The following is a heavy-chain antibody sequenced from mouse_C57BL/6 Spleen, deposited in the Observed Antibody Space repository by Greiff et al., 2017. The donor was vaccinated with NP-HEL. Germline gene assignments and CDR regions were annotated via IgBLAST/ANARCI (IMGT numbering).Heavy chain of an antibody. J-gene: IGHJ1*03. Sequence: QVQLKQPGAELVRPGSSVKLSCKASGYTFTSYWMHWVKQRPIQGLEWIGNIDPSDSETHYNQKFKDKATLTVDKSSSTAYMQLSSLTSEDSAVYYCARRYGSSGYFDVWGTGTTVTVSS. CDR2: IDPSDSET. CDR3: ARRYGSSGYFDV. V-gene: IGHV1-52*01. D-gene: IGHD1-1*01. CDR1: GYTFTSYW.